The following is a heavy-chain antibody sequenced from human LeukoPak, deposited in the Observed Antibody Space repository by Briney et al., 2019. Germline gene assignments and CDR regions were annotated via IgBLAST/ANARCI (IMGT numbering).Heavy chain of an antibody. CDR1: GYSFTRYW. V-gene: IGHV5-51*01. CDR3: ARGDPSYYFDY. Sequence: GESLKISCQGSGYSFTRYWIGWVRQMPGRGLEWMGIVYPGDSDTKYSPSFQGRVTISADKSITTAYLQWSSLKASDTAMYYCARGDPSYYFDYWGQGTLVTVSS. CDR2: VYPGDSDT. J-gene: IGHJ4*02. D-gene: IGHD2-21*02.